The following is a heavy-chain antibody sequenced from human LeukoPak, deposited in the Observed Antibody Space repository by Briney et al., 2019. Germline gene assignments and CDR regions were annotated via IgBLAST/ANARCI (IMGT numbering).Heavy chain of an antibody. CDR3: AQHGEFYFDI. V-gene: IGHV4-34*01. CDR1: GGSFSGRY. CDR2: IHHSGGT. Sequence: SETLCLTCAVFGGSFSGRYWSWVRQPPGKGLEWIGQIHHSGGTSYSSSLRSRVTMSVDTSKNQFSLKLSSVTAADTAVYYCAQHGEFYFDIWGRGTLVTVSS. J-gene: IGHJ2*01. D-gene: IGHD4-17*01.